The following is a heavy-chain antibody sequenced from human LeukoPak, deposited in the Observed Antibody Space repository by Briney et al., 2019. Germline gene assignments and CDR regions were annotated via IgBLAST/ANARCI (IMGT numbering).Heavy chain of an antibody. CDR3: ARARGPYGMDV. CDR1: GFTFSSYW. V-gene: IGHV3-7*03. Sequence: GGSLRLSCTTSGFTFSSYWMSWVRQAPGKGLEWVANIKQDGGEKYYVDSVKGRFTISRDNAKNSLYLQMNSLKTEDTAVYYCARARGPYGMDVWGQGTTVTVSS. D-gene: IGHD6-25*01. J-gene: IGHJ6*02. CDR2: IKQDGGEK.